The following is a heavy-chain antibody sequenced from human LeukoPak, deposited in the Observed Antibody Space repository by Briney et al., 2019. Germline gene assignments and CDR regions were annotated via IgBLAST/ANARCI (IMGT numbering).Heavy chain of an antibody. Sequence: GGSLRLSCAASGFMFSTYWMTWVRQAPGKGLEWVANIKPDGSETYYVDPVKGRFTISRDNTKNLLYLQMSSLRGEDAAVYYCGGFGYEAAVDLWGQGTLVTVSS. V-gene: IGHV3-7*01. CDR2: IKPDGSET. CDR3: GGFGYEAAVDL. D-gene: IGHD6-13*01. CDR1: GFMFSTYW. J-gene: IGHJ4*02.